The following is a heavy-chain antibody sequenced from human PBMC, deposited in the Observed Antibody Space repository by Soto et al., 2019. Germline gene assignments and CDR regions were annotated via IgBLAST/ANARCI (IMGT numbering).Heavy chain of an antibody. J-gene: IGHJ4*02. D-gene: IGHD1-26*01. Sequence: EVQLVESGGGLVQPGGSLRLSCAASGFIFSDHLMDWVRQSPRKGLEWVGRTRNKASGYITQYAASVKGRFTISRDESQNLLYLQMNRLRTEDTAVYYCASDLSGSDIVYWGQGTLVTVSS. CDR1: GFIFSDHL. CDR3: ASDLSGSDIVY. V-gene: IGHV3-72*01. CDR2: TRNKASGYIT.